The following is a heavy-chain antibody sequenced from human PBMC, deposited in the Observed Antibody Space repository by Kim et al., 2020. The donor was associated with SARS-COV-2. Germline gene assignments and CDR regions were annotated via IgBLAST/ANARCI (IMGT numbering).Heavy chain of an antibody. J-gene: IGHJ4*02. CDR3: TKGGVGTNYHYFDY. CDR2: MSGMSGSGATT. Sequence: GGSLRLSCAASGFAFSNYAMSWVRQAPGKGLEWVSGMSGMSGSGATTYYADSVKGRFTVSRDNSKNTLFLQMNSLRAEDTAMYYCTKGGVGTNYHYFDYWGQGNLVTVSS. D-gene: IGHD2-21*02. CDR1: GFAFSNYA. V-gene: IGHV3-23*01.